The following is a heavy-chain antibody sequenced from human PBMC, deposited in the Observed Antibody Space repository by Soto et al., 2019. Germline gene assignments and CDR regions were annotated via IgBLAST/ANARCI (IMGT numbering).Heavy chain of an antibody. CDR2: IYSGGST. D-gene: IGHD2-2*01. J-gene: IGHJ6*02. CDR3: ARDNGYCSSTSCYPSDYYGMDV. Sequence: EVQLVESGGGLVQPGGSLRLSCAASGFTVSSNYMSWVRQAPGKGLEWVSVIYSGGSTYYADSVKGRFTISRHNSKNTLYLQMNSQRAEDTAVYYCARDNGYCSSTSCYPSDYYGMDVWGQGTTVTVSS. V-gene: IGHV3-53*04. CDR1: GFTVSSNY.